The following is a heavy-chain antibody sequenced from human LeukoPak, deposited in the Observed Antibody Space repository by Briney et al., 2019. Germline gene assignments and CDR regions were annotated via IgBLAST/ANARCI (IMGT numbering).Heavy chain of an antibody. CDR3: ARADPYGDSTPDY. D-gene: IGHD4-17*01. CDR2: ISTTGSTI. Sequence: SGGSLRLSCAASGFTFSGHEMNWVRQTPGKGLEWLSYISTTGSTIYYADSVKGRFTISRDNAKNSLYLQMNSLRAEDTAIYYCARADPYGDSTPDYWGQGTPVTVSS. J-gene: IGHJ4*02. CDR1: GFTFSGHE. V-gene: IGHV3-48*03.